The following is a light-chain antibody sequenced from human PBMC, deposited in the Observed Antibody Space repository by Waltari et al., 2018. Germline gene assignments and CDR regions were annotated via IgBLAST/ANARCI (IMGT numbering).Light chain of an antibody. CDR3: CSYAGSSTFV. V-gene: IGLV2-23*02. CDR2: EVS. Sequence: QSALTQPASVSGSPGQSITISCTGTSSDVGSYNLVSWYQQHPGKAPKLMIYEVSKRPSGVSSRFSGSKSGNTASLTISGLQAEDEADYYVCSYAGSSTFVFGGGTKLTVL. J-gene: IGLJ2*01. CDR1: SSDVGSYNL.